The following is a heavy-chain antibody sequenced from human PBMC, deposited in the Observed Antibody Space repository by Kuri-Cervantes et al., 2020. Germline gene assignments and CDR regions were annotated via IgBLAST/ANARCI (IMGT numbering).Heavy chain of an antibody. V-gene: IGHV1-24*01. CDR2: FDPEDGET. D-gene: IGHD2-15*01. CDR1: GYTLTELS. CDR3: ARVRRVGHTGYYMDV. J-gene: IGHJ6*03. Sequence: ASVKVSCKVSGYTLTELSMHWVRQAPGKGLEWMGGFDPEDGETIYARKFQGRVTMTEDTSTDTAYMELSRLRSDDTAVYYCARVRRVGHTGYYMDVWGKGTTVTVSS.